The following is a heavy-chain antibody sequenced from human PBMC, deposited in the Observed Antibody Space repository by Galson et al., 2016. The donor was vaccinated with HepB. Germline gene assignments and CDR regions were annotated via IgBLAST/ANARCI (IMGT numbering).Heavy chain of an antibody. J-gene: IGHJ6*02. CDR1: GFTFSRYW. D-gene: IGHD5-12*01. V-gene: IGHV3-74*01. CDR3: TRDTRYSKDPYYYYGMDV. Sequence: SLRLSCAASGFTFSRYWMYWVRQAPGKGLVWVSRINSDGSSTTCADSVKGRFTISRDNAKNTLYLQMNSLKIEDTAVYYCTRDTRYSKDPYYYYGMDVWGQGTTVTVSS. CDR2: INSDGSST.